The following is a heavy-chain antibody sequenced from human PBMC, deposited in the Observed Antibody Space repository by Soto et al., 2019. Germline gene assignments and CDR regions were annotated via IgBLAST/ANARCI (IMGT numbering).Heavy chain of an antibody. J-gene: IGHJ6*02. CDR2: IIPIFGTA. D-gene: IGHD2-21*02. CDR1: GGTFSSYA. V-gene: IGHV1-69*13. CDR3: ARDPCGGDCYPHYGMDV. Sequence: SVKVSCKASGGTFSSYAISWVRQAPGQGLEWMGGIIPIFGTANYAQKFQGRVTITADESTSTAYMELSSLRSEDTAVYYCARDPCGGDCYPHYGMDVWGQGTTVTVSS.